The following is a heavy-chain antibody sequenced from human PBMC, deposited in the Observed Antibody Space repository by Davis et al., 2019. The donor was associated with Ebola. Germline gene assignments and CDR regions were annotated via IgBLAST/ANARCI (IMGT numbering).Heavy chain of an antibody. CDR2: INHSGST. V-gene: IGHV4-34*01. CDR3: AGAYTPTPFDY. Sequence: SQTLSLTCAVSGGSFSGYYWSWIRQPPGKGLEWIGEINHSGSTNYNPSLKSRVTISVDTSKNQFSLKLSSVTAADTAVYYCAGAYTPTPFDYWGQGTLVTVSS. J-gene: IGHJ4*02. D-gene: IGHD4-11*01. CDR1: GGSFSGYY.